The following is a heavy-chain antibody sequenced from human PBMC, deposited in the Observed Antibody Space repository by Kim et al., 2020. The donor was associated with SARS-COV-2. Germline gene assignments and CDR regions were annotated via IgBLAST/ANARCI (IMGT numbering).Heavy chain of an antibody. D-gene: IGHD4-17*01. CDR2: VYYSGST. CDR1: GDSISNDRYY. Sequence: SETLSLTCTVSGDSISNDRYYWTWIRQHAGKGLEWIGYVYYSGSTSYNPSLQSRTTISVDTSKNRFSLRLSSVTAADTAIYYCAREDRRDYFRLDFWGQGTLVTVSS. CDR3: AREDRRDYFRLDF. V-gene: IGHV4-31*03. J-gene: IGHJ4*02.